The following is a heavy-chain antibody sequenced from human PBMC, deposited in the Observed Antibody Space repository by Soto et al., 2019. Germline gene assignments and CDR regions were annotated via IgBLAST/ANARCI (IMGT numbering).Heavy chain of an antibody. CDR2: IYYSGST. CDR1: GYSISSGYY. J-gene: IGHJ4*02. D-gene: IGHD5-12*01. V-gene: IGHV4-38-2*01. Sequence: SETLSLTCAVSGYSISSGYYWGWIRQPPGKRLEWIGSIYYSGSTYYNPSLESRVTISVDTSKNHFSLKPSSVTAADTAVYYCARKGVATTVFDYWGQGTLVTVSS. CDR3: ARKGVATTVFDY.